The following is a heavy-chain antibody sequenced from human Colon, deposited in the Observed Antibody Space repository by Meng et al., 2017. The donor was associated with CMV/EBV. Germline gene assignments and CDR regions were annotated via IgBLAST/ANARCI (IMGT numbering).Heavy chain of an antibody. D-gene: IGHD4-17*01. Sequence: GESLRLSCTASGFAFSRYTMNWVRQAPGKGLEWVSSISSTGSFIKYADSVEGRFAISRDNAKTSVFLQMNSLRAEDTAVYYCAGVAYDYGDRHFTYWGQGALVTVSS. V-gene: IGHV3-21*01. CDR3: AGVAYDYGDRHFTY. CDR1: GFAFSRYT. J-gene: IGHJ4*02. CDR2: ISSTGSFI.